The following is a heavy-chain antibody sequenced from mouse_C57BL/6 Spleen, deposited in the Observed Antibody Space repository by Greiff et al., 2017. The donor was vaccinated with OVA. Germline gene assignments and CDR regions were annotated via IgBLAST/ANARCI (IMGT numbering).Heavy chain of an antibody. J-gene: IGHJ2*01. CDR1: GYTFTSYW. Sequence: QVQLKQPGAELVKPGASVKMSCKASGYTFTSYWITWVKQRPGQGLEWIGDIYPGSGSTNYNEKFKSKATLTVDTSSSTAYMQLSSLTSEDSAVYYCARSRYYDYDVVDYWGQGTTLTVSS. CDR3: ARSRYYDYDVVDY. CDR2: IYPGSGST. D-gene: IGHD2-4*01. V-gene: IGHV1-55*01.